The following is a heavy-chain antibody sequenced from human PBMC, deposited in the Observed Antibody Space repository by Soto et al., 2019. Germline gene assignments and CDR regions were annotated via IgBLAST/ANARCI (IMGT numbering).Heavy chain of an antibody. D-gene: IGHD6-13*01. CDR1: GFTFSSYS. J-gene: IGHJ4*02. CDR2: ISSSSSTI. V-gene: IGHV3-48*02. CDR3: ARDQLQDSSSGYSPKTGPDY. Sequence: EVQLVESGGGLVQPGGSLRLSCAASGFTFSSYSMNWVRQAPGKGLEWVSYISSSSSTIYYADSVKGRFTISRDNAKNSRYRQRNGRRDEDTAVYYGARDQLQDSSSGYSPKTGPDYGGQGTLVTVSS.